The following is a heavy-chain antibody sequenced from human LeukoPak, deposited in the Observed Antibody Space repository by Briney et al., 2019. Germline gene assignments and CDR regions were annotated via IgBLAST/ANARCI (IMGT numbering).Heavy chain of an antibody. J-gene: IGHJ6*03. V-gene: IGHV3-23*01. CDR2: ISESGTST. CDR3: AQGTSWINPYFYMDV. Sequence: GGSLRLSCAASGFIFSKYAMSWVRQAPGKGLEWVSLISESGTSTNYADSVKGRFTISRDNSKTTLYLQMNSLRAADTAIYYCAQGTSWINPYFYMDVWGKGTTVTVSS. D-gene: IGHD1-7*01. CDR1: GFIFSKYA.